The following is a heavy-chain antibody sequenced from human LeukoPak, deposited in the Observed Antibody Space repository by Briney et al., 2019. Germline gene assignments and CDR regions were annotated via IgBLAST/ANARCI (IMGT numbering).Heavy chain of an antibody. CDR2: ISGSGDST. V-gene: IGHV3-23*01. D-gene: IGHD3-3*01. CDR1: GFTFSSHA. J-gene: IGHJ4*02. Sequence: GSLRLSCAASGFTFSSHAMSWVRQAPGKGLEWVSVISGSGDSTYYADSVKGRFTISRDNSKNTLYLQMNSLRAEDTAVYYCTWGGSGYYAYWGQGTLVTVSS. CDR3: TWGGSGYYAY.